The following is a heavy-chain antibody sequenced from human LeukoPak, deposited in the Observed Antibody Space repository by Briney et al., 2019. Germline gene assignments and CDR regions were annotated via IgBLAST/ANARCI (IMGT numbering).Heavy chain of an antibody. V-gene: IGHV3-21*06. J-gene: IGHJ3*02. CDR1: GFTFSSYT. Sequence: PGGSLRLSCAASGFTFSSYTMNWVRQAPGKGLEWVSSLSGTGRYIYYADLMKGRFTISRDNAKNSLCLQMNSLRAEDTAVYYCARSLRDAFDIWGQGTMVTVSS. CDR2: LSGTGRYI. CDR3: ARSLRDAFDI.